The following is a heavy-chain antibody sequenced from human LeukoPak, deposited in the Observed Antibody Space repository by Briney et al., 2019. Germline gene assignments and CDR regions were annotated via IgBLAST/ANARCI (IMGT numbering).Heavy chain of an antibody. Sequence: PGGSLRLSCAASGFTFSSYSMNWVRQAPGKGLEGVSYISSSGSTIYYADSVKGRFTISRDNAKNSLYLQMNSLRAEDTAVYYCARDSTNWGSGPVYWGQGTLVTVSS. D-gene: IGHD7-27*01. CDR1: GFTFSSYS. CDR2: ISSSGSTI. CDR3: ARDSTNWGSGPVY. V-gene: IGHV3-48*04. J-gene: IGHJ4*02.